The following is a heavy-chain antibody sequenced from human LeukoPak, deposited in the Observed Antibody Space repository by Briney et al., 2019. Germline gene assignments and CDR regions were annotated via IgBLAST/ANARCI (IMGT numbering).Heavy chain of an antibody. Sequence: SVKVSCKASGGTFSSYAISWVRQAPGQGLEWMGGIIPIFGTANYAQKFQGRVTITADESTSTAYMELSSLRSEDTAVYYCARAWARVVTPKYYYYMDVWGKGTTVTVSS. J-gene: IGHJ6*03. CDR2: IIPIFGTA. V-gene: IGHV1-69*13. D-gene: IGHD4-23*01. CDR1: GGTFSSYA. CDR3: ARAWARVVTPKYYYYMDV.